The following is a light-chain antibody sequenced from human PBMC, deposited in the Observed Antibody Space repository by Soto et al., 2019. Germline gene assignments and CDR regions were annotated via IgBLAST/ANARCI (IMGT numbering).Light chain of an antibody. Sequence: QSALTQPASVSGSPGQSITIPCTGTSGDVGGYNYVSWYQQHPGKAPKLMIYDVSNRPSGVSNRFSGSKSGNTASLTISGLQAEDEADYYCSSYTSSSTLYVFGTGTKVTVL. J-gene: IGLJ1*01. CDR3: SSYTSSSTLYV. V-gene: IGLV2-14*01. CDR1: SGDVGGYNY. CDR2: DVS.